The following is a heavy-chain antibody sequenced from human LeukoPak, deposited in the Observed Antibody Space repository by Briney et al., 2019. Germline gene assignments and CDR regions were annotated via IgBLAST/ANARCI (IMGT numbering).Heavy chain of an antibody. CDR2: IYHSGTT. V-gene: IGHV4-38-2*02. CDR3: ARERWELQDAFDI. Sequence: SETLSLTCTVSGDSISSGHYWGWIRQPPGKGLERIGNIYHSGTTYYNPSVKSRVSMSLDTSRDQFSLKLSSVTAADTATYYCARERWELQDAFDIWGQGTMVTVSS. J-gene: IGHJ3*02. D-gene: IGHD1-26*01. CDR1: GDSISSGHY.